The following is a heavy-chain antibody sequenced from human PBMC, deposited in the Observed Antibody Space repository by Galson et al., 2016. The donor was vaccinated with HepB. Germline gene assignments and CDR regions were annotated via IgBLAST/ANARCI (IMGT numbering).Heavy chain of an antibody. Sequence: SLRLSCAGSGFTSSRYNMNWVRQAPGKGLEWLADISISGSTVYYADSVKGRFTISRDNDKNSVYLQMDSLRDEDTAVYYCAREADFYDSTGYFPPFAYWGQGILVTVSS. V-gene: IGHV3-48*03. D-gene: IGHD3-22*01. CDR2: ISISGSTV. CDR1: GFTSSRYN. J-gene: IGHJ4*02. CDR3: AREADFYDSTGYFPPFAY.